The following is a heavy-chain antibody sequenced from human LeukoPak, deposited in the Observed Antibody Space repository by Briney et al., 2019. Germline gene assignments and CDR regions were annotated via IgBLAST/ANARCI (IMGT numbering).Heavy chain of an antibody. CDR3: ARVRGIAAAGTKWFDP. J-gene: IGHJ5*02. CDR2: ISAYNGNT. Sequence: GALVKVSCKASGYTFTSYGISWVRQAPGQGLEWMGWISAYNGNTNYAQKLQGRVTMTTDTSTSTAYMELRSLRSDDTAVYYCARVRGIAAAGTKWFDPWGQGTLVTVSS. CDR1: GYTFTSYG. D-gene: IGHD6-13*01. V-gene: IGHV1-18*01.